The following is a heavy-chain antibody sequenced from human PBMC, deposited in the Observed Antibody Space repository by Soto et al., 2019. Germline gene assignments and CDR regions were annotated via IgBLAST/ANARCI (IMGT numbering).Heavy chain of an antibody. CDR2: MNPNSGNT. CDR1: GYTFTSYD. J-gene: IGHJ4*02. V-gene: IGHV1-8*01. Sequence: ASVKVSCKAPGYTFTSYDINWVRQATGQGLEWMGWMNPNSGNTGYAQKFQGRVTMTRNTSISTAYMELSSLRSEDTAVYYCARGVIMDSLIDYWGQGTLVTVSS. D-gene: IGHD2-8*01. CDR3: ARGVIMDSLIDY.